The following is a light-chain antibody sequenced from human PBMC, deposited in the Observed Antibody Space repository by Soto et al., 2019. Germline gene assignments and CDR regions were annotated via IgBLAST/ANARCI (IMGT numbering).Light chain of an antibody. Sequence: IVLTQSPGTLSLSPGERATLSCRASQSVSSNLAWYQQKPGQAPRLLIYDASSRATGIPDRFSGGGSGTDFTLTISRLEPEDFAVYYCQQFSSYPLTVGGGTKVDIK. J-gene: IGKJ4*01. CDR2: DAS. CDR1: QSVSSN. CDR3: QQFSSYPLT. V-gene: IGKV3-20*01.